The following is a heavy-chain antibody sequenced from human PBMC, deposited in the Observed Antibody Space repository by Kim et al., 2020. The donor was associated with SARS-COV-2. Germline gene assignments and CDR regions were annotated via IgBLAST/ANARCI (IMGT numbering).Heavy chain of an antibody. J-gene: IGHJ3*02. CDR2: T. CDR3: AKDPLDDAFDI. V-gene: IGHV3-23*01. Sequence: TYYADPVKGRFTISRDNSKNTLYLQMNSLRAEDTAVYYCAKDPLDDAFDIWGQGTMVTVSS. D-gene: IGHD1-1*01.